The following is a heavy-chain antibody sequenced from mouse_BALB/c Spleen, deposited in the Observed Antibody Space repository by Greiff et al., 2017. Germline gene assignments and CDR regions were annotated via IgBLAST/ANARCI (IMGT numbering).Heavy chain of an antibody. J-gene: IGHJ4*01. V-gene: IGHV5-12-1*01. CDR1: GFAFSSYD. D-gene: IGHD4-1*01. CDR3: ARLGRFMDY. Sequence: EVKLMESGGGLVKPGGSLKLSCAASGFAFSSYDMSWVRQTPEKRLEWVAYISSGGGSTYYPDTVKGRFTISRDNAKNTLYLQMSSLKSEDTAMYYCARLGRFMDYWGQGTSVTVSS. CDR2: ISSGGGST.